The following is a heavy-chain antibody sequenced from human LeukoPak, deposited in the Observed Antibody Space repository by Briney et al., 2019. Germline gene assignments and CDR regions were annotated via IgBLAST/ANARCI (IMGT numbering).Heavy chain of an antibody. CDR3: ARGENMVYGMDV. V-gene: IGHV4-59*01. CDR2: IYYSGST. Sequence: PSETLSLTCTVSGGSISSYYWSWIRQPPGKGLEWIGYIYYSGSTNYNPSLKSRVTISVDTSKNQFSLKLSSVTAADTAVYYCARGENMVYGMDVWGQGTTVTVSS. CDR1: GGSISSYY. J-gene: IGHJ6*02. D-gene: IGHD3-10*01.